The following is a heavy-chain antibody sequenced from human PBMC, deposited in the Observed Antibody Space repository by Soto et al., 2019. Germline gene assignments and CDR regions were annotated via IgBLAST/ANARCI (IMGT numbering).Heavy chain of an antibody. CDR2: ISASGAAT. J-gene: IGHJ5*02. Sequence: EVQLLESGGGLVQPGGSLRLSCTASEFTFSNYAMSWVRQAPGKGLEWVSAISASGAATYYVDSVKGRFTISRDNSKNTLYVQMNSLRAEDTGVYYCARLGYCSSTSCYYGWFDPWGQGTLVTVSS. CDR3: ARLGYCSSTSCYYGWFDP. D-gene: IGHD2-2*01. CDR1: EFTFSNYA. V-gene: IGHV3-23*01.